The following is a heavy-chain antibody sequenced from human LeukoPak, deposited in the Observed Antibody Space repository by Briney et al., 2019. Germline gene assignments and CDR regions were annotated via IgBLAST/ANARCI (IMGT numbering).Heavy chain of an antibody. CDR1: GFSFTSYG. CDR2: IWYDGTNK. D-gene: IGHD4-23*01. V-gene: IGHV3-33*01. J-gene: IGHJ4*02. Sequence: PGRSLSLSCAASGFSFTSYGMHWVRQAPGKGLEWVAVIWYDGTNKYYPDSVKGTFTISKATSTDILYLQMNSLRAEATAVYYCARVSASGNSDYWGQGTLVTVSS. CDR3: ARVSASGNSDY.